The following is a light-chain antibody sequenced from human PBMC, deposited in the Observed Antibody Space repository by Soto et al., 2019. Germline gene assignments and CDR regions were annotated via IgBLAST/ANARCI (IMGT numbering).Light chain of an antibody. Sequence: EIVMTQSPATLSVSPGERATLSCRASQSVSNNLAWYQQKAGQAPRLLIYGASTRATGIPARFSGSGSGTEFTLTISRLQSEGFGVYYCQQYNNWPPWTFGQGTKVEIK. J-gene: IGKJ1*01. CDR2: GAS. CDR3: QQYNNWPPWT. CDR1: QSVSNN. V-gene: IGKV3-15*01.